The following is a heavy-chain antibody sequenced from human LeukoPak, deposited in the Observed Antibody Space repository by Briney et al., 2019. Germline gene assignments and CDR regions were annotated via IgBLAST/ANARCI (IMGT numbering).Heavy chain of an antibody. CDR2: IRQDGSEK. CDR1: GFTFNTYW. CDR3: ARGYYGMDV. J-gene: IGHJ6*02. V-gene: IGHV3-7*04. Sequence: PGGSLRLSCAVSGFTFNTYWMNWVRQAPGKGLEWVAKIRQDGSEKYYVDSVKGRFTISRDNAKNSLYLQMNSLRVEDMAVYYCARGYYGMDVWGQGTTVTVS.